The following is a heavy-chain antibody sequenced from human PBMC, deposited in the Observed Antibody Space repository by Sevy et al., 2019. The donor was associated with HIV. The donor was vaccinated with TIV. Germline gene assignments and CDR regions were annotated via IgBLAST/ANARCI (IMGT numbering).Heavy chain of an antibody. J-gene: IGHJ6*02. Sequence: GGSLRLSCAASGFTFSSYWMSWVRQAPGKGLEWVANIKQDGSEKYYVDSVKGRFTISRDNAKNSLYLQMNSLRAEDTAGYYCARDREYSGSVYYYYGMDVWGQGTTVTVSS. CDR3: ARDREYSGSVYYYYGMDV. D-gene: IGHD6-6*01. CDR1: GFTFSSYW. CDR2: IKQDGSEK. V-gene: IGHV3-7*03.